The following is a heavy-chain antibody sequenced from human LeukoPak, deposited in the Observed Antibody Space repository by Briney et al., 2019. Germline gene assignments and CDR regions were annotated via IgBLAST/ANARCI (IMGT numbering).Heavy chain of an antibody. Sequence: ASVKVPCKASGYTFTSYAMHWVRQAPGQRLEWMGWINAGNGNTKYSQKFQGRVTITRDTSASTAYMELSSLRSEDTAVYYCATSTYYYDSSGYYWYYYYGMDVWGQGTTVTVSS. CDR2: INAGNGNT. CDR3: ATSTYYYDSSGYYWYYYYGMDV. J-gene: IGHJ6*02. CDR1: GYTFTSYA. D-gene: IGHD3-22*01. V-gene: IGHV1-3*01.